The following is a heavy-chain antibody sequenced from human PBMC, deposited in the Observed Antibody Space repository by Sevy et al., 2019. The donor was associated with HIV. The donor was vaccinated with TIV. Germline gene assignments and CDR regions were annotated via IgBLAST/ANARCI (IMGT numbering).Heavy chain of an antibody. V-gene: IGHV1-8*01. Sequence: ASVKVSCKASGYTFTSYDINWVRQATGQGLEWMGWMNPNSGNTGYAQKFQGRVTMTRNTSISTAYMQLSSLTSEDTAVYYCAEGGYYDSSGSLSFDYWGQGTLVTVSS. CDR2: MNPNSGNT. J-gene: IGHJ4*02. CDR3: AEGGYYDSSGSLSFDY. D-gene: IGHD3-22*01. CDR1: GYTFTSYD.